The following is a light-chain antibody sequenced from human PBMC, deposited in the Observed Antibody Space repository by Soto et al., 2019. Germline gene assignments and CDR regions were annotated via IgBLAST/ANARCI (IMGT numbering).Light chain of an antibody. V-gene: IGLV1-47*01. CDR1: ISNIGSNP. J-gene: IGLJ2*01. CDR2: RNN. Sequence: VLNHRTSASGTPGQRVTISCYGGISNIGSNPVDWHQHLPGTSPKLLVYRNNQRPSGVPDRFSDSKSGTSAFLAISGLRSEDEADYYCQQYNNWPVTFGGGTK. CDR3: QQYNNWPVT.